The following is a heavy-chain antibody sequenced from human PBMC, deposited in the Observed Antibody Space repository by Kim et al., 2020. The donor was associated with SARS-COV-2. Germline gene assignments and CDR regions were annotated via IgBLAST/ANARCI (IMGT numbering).Heavy chain of an antibody. CDR1: GFTVSSNH. CDR2: IYGGENT. CDR3: VRDLNWGFDY. J-gene: IGHJ4*02. Sequence: GGSLRLSCAASGFTVSSNHMNWVRQAPGKGLEWVSLIYGGENTNYADSVRGRFTISRDNSKNTLYLQMNNLRVEDTAVYYCVRDLNWGFDYWGQGILVT. D-gene: IGHD7-27*01. V-gene: IGHV3-66*01.